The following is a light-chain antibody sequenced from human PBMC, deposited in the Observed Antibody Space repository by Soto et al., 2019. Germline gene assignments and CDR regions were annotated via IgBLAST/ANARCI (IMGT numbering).Light chain of an antibody. CDR1: QSVDVW. CDR2: MAS. J-gene: IGKJ1*01. V-gene: IGKV1-5*03. Sequence: DIQMTQSPSTLSASVGDRVTITCRASQSVDVWLAWYQQKPGKAPKVLIYMASRLESGVPSRFSGTGSGTEFTLTISSLQPDDSATYYCQQYKTYWTFGQGTKVQIK. CDR3: QQYKTYWT.